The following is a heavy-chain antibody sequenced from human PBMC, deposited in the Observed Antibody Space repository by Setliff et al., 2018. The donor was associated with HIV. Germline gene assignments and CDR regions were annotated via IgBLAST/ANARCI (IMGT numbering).Heavy chain of an antibody. CDR2: INYSGST. CDR1: GGSFSNYY. Sequence: SETLSLTCAVYGGSFSNYYWSWIRQPPGKGLEWIGEINYSGSTNYNPSLKSRITMSVDTSKNQFSLKLSSVTAADTAVYYCARVVGYYDSSGYPNYYYYYMDVWGKGTTVTVS. D-gene: IGHD3-22*01. V-gene: IGHV4-34*10. J-gene: IGHJ6*03. CDR3: ARVVGYYDSSGYPNYYYYYMDV.